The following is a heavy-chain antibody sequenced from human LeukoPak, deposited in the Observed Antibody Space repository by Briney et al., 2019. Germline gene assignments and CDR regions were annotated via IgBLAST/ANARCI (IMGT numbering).Heavy chain of an antibody. CDR3: AKMGPSYYYDSSGYQWSAFDI. J-gene: IGHJ3*02. CDR2: ISGSGGST. CDR1: GFTFSSYW. V-gene: IGHV3-23*01. Sequence: PGGSLRLSCAASGFTFSSYWMSWVRQAPGKGLEWVSAISGSGGSTYYADSVKGRFTISRDNSKNTLYLQMNSLRAEDTAVYYCAKMGPSYYYDSSGYQWSAFDIWGQGTMVTVSS. D-gene: IGHD3-22*01.